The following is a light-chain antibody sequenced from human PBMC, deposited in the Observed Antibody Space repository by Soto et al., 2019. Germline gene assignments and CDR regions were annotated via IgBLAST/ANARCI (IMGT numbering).Light chain of an antibody. J-gene: IGKJ5*01. Sequence: DIQMTQAPSSLSASVGDRVNITRRASQNIRNSLNWYQQKPGKAPKLLISSTSSLQSGVPSRFSGSGSGTDFTLTISSLQPEDFASYYCQQSYSTPSITFGQGTRLEI. CDR2: STS. V-gene: IGKV1-39*01. CDR3: QQSYSTPSIT. CDR1: QNIRNS.